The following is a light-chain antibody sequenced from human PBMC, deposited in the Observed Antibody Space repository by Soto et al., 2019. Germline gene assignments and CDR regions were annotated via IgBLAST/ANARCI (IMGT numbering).Light chain of an antibody. CDR1: QSVSSD. CDR2: GAS. J-gene: IGKJ1*01. CDR3: QQYNNWPWT. V-gene: IGKV3-15*01. Sequence: EIVMTQSPATLSVSPGEGATLSCRARQSVSSDLAWYQQKPGQAPRLLIYGASTRATGVPARFSGSGSGTEFALTISSLQSEDFAVYHCQQYNNWPWTFGQGTKVEIK.